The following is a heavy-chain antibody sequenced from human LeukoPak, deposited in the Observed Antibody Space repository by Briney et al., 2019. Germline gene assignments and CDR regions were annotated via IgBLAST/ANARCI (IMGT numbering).Heavy chain of an antibody. CDR1: GFTFSDYW. Sequence: GGSLRLSCAASGFTFSDYWMSWLRQAPGKGLEWVANIKYDGNEEYYVDSVKGRFTISRDNAKNSLYLQLNSLRVEDTAVYYCKSGGAAPGSFDNWGQGTLVTVSP. J-gene: IGHJ4*02. CDR2: IKYDGNEE. V-gene: IGHV3-7*02. D-gene: IGHD4-23*01. CDR3: KSGGAAPGSFDN.